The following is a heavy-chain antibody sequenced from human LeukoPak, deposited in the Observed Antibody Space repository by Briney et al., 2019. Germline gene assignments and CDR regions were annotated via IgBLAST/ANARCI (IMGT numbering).Heavy chain of an antibody. D-gene: IGHD3-9*01. J-gene: IGHJ3*02. CDR2: ISSASTYT. V-gene: IGHV3-11*03. CDR3: AKFLTGQYDAFDI. Sequence: GGSLRLSCAASGFTFSNFYMSWTRQAPGKGLEWVSFISSASTYTNFADSVKGRFTVSRDNAKNSLFLQMNSLRAEDTAVYYCAKFLTGQYDAFDIWGQGTMVTVSA. CDR1: GFTFSNFY.